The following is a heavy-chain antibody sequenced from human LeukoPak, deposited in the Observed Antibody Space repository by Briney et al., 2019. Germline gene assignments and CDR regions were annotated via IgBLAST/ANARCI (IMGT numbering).Heavy chain of an antibody. CDR3: ARGPTAGYCSSTSCTYRRGYYYYYGMDV. D-gene: IGHD2-2*01. J-gene: IGHJ6*02. V-gene: IGHV4-34*01. CDR1: GGSFSGYY. Sequence: ASETLSLTCAVYGGSFSGYYWSWIRQPPGKGLEWFGEINHSGSTNYNPSLKSRVTISVDTSMNQFSLKLSSVTAADTAVYYCARGPTAGYCSSTSCTYRRGYYYYYGMDVWGQGTTVTVSS. CDR2: INHSGST.